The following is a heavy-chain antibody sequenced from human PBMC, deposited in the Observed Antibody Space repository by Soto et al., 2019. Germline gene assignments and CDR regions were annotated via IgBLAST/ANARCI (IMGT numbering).Heavy chain of an antibody. V-gene: IGHV4-34*01. J-gene: IGHJ4*02. D-gene: IGHD2-8*02. Sequence: PSETLXLTCAVYGGSFSGYYWTWIRQPPGTGLEWIGEINHSGSTNYNPSLKSRVTISVDTSKNQFSLKLTSVTAADTAVYYCARDKITGLFDYWGQGTLVTVSS. CDR3: ARDKITGLFDY. CDR1: GGSFSGYY. CDR2: INHSGST.